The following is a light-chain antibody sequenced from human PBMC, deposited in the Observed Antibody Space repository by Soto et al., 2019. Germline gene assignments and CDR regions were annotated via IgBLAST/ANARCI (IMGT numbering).Light chain of an antibody. V-gene: IGLV1-51*01. CDR2: DNN. CDR1: SSNIGNNY. J-gene: IGLJ3*02. Sequence: QSVLTQPPSVSAAPGQKVAISCSGTSSNIGNNYVSWYQQLPGTAPKLLIYDNNKRPSGIPDRFSGSKSGTSATLGITGLQTGDEADYDCGTWDRRLIAVVFGGGTKLTVL. CDR3: GTWDRRLIAVV.